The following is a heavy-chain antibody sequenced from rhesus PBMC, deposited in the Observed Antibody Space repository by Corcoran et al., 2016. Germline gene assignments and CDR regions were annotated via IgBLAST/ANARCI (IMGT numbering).Heavy chain of an antibody. D-gene: IGHD2-15*01. J-gene: IGHJ4*01. CDR3: ARSNIVVVLNFDY. Sequence: QVQLQESGPGVVKPSETLSITCAVSGGSIRDSYRWSWVRQPPGKGLEWIGYIYGSSTSTNYNASLKSRVTISKDTPKNQFYLKLSSVTAADTAVYYCARSNIVVVLNFDYWGQGVLVTVSS. V-gene: IGHV4S10*01. CDR1: GGSIRDSYR. CDR2: IYGSSTST.